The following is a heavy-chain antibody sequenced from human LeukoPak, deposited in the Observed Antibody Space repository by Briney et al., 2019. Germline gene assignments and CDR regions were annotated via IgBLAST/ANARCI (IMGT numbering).Heavy chain of an antibody. Sequence: SETLSLTCAVYGGSFSGYYWSWIRQPPGKGLEWIGEINHSGSTNYNPSLESRVTISVDTSKNQFSLKLSSVTAADTAVYYCARGSSHQRWSGYYTDYWGQGTLVTVSS. V-gene: IGHV4-34*01. CDR1: GGSFSGYY. J-gene: IGHJ4*02. D-gene: IGHD3-3*01. CDR2: INHSGST. CDR3: ARGSSHQRWSGYYTDY.